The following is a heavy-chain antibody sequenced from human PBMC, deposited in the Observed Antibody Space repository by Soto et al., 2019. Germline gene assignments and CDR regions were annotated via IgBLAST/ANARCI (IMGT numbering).Heavy chain of an antibody. V-gene: IGHV3-48*03. CDR3: ARTNYGSSWYPVDY. Sequence: GGSLRLSCAASGFTFSSYEMNWVRQAPGKGLEWVSYISSSGSTIYYADSVKGRFTISRDNAKNSLYLQMNSLRAEDTAVYYCARTNYGSSWYPVDYWGQGTLVTVSS. J-gene: IGHJ4*02. CDR1: GFTFSSYE. D-gene: IGHD6-13*01. CDR2: ISSSGSTI.